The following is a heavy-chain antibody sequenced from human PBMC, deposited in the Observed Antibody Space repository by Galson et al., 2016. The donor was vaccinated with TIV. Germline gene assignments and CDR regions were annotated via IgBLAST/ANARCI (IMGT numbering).Heavy chain of an antibody. D-gene: IGHD3-22*01. J-gene: IGHJ1*01. Sequence: LSLTCAVSGASVSSGNYYWTWIRQPPGKGLECIGYIFSSRSTKYNPSLKSRVAISVDTSRNQFSLKLTSVTAADTAVYFCARGETYYDSKYFHHWGQGTLVTVSS. CDR2: IFSSRST. V-gene: IGHV4-61*01. CDR1: GASVSSGNYY. CDR3: ARGETYYDSKYFHH.